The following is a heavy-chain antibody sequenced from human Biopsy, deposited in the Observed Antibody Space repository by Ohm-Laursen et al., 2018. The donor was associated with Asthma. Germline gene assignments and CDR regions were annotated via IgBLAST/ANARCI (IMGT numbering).Heavy chain of an antibody. CDR1: GGTFNTYV. CDR2: INSVFGTT. CDR3: TRKAGSCISRTCYSLDF. D-gene: IGHD2-2*01. J-gene: IGHJ4*02. V-gene: IGHV1-69*13. Sequence: ASVKVSCKSLGGTFNTYVIGWVRQAPGQGLEWMGGINSVFGTTTYPQKFQDGVTITADDSTSTVYMELSSLRSEDTAVYYCTRKAGSCISRTCYSLDFWGQGTLVTVSS.